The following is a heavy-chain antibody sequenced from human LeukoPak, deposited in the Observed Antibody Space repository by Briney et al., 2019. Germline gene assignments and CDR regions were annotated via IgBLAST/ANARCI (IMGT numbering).Heavy chain of an antibody. J-gene: IGHJ4*02. V-gene: IGHV3-21*01. CDR2: ISSSSSYI. D-gene: IGHD3-22*01. Sequence: PGGSLRLSCVASGFTFSSYSMNWVRQAPGKGLEWVSSISSSSSYIYYADSVKGRFTISRDNAKNSLYLQMNSLRAEDTAVYYCARAFPERYYYDSSGYYETDYWGQGTLVTVSS. CDR3: ARAFPERYYYDSSGYYETDY. CDR1: GFTFSSYS.